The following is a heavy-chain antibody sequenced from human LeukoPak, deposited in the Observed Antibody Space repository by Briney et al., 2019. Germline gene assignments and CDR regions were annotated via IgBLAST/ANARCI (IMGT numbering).Heavy chain of an antibody. CDR2: ISAYNGNT. Sequence: GASVKVSCKASGGTFSSYGISWVRQAPGQGLEWMGWISAYNGNTNYAQKLQGRVTMTTDTSTSTAYMELRSLRSDDTAVYYCARMGYSSGWYPLGYWGQGTLVTVSS. D-gene: IGHD6-19*01. CDR3: ARMGYSSGWYPLGY. J-gene: IGHJ4*02. V-gene: IGHV1-18*01. CDR1: GGTFSSYG.